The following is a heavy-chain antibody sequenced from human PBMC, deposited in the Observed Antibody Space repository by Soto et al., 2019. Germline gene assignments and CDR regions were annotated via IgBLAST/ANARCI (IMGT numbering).Heavy chain of an antibody. V-gene: IGHV3-23*01. CDR3: ANVELAHYYYYGMDV. Sequence: VGSLRLSCAASGFTFSSYAMSWVRQAPGKGLEWVSAISGSGGSTYYADSVKGRFTISRDNSKNTLYLQMNSLRAEDTAVYYCANVELAHYYYYGMDVWGQGTTVTVSS. CDR2: ISGSGGST. D-gene: IGHD1-26*01. CDR1: GFTFSSYA. J-gene: IGHJ6*02.